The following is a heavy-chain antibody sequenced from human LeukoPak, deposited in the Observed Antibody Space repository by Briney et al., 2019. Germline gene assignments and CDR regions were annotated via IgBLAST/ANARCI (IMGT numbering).Heavy chain of an antibody. CDR1: GFTFSSYA. CDR3: AKGRAYCSSTSCYNDYYYGMDV. V-gene: IGHV3-23*01. CDR2: ISGSGGST. D-gene: IGHD2-2*02. J-gene: IGHJ6*02. Sequence: PGGSLRLSCAASGFTFSSYAMSWVRQAPGKGLEWVSAISGSGGSTYYADSVKGRFTISRDNSKNTLYLQMNSLRAEDTAVYYCAKGRAYCSSTSCYNDYYYGMDVWGQGTTVTVSS.